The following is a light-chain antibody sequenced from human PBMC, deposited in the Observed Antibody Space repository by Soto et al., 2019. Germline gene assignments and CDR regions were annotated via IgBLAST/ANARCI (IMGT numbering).Light chain of an antibody. CDR2: AAS. CDR3: QQYNNWS. V-gene: IGKV3-15*01. CDR1: QSVSRN. J-gene: IGKJ5*01. Sequence: IVMTQSPDTLSVSPGERATLSCRASQSVSRNLAWYQQKPGQAPRLLIYAASTRATGIPARFSGGGSGTEFTLTISSLQSEDFAVYYCQQYNNWSFGQGTRLEI.